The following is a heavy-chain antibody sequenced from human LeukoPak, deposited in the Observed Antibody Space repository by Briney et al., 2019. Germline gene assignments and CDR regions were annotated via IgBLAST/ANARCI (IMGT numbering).Heavy chain of an antibody. Sequence: ASVKVSCKASGYTFTSYYMHWVRQAPGQGLEWMGIINPSGGSTSYAQEFQGRVTMTRDTSTSTVYMELSSLRSEDTAVYYCARDLWGGGYDNDYYYYGMDVWGQGTTVTVSS. V-gene: IGHV1-46*01. CDR3: ARDLWGGGYDNDYYYYGMDV. CDR2: INPSGGST. D-gene: IGHD5-12*01. J-gene: IGHJ6*02. CDR1: GYTFTSYY.